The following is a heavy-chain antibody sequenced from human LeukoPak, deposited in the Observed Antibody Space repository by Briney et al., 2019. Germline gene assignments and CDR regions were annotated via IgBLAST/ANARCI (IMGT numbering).Heavy chain of an antibody. J-gene: IGHJ5*02. Sequence: ASVKVSCKASGYTFTGYYMHWVRQAPGQGLEWMGWINPNSGGTNYAQKFQGRVTMTRDTSISTAYMELSRLRSDDTAVYYCARDQGDYGDYCWFGPWGQGTLVTVSS. CDR3: ARDQGDYGDYCWFGP. V-gene: IGHV1-2*02. CDR1: GYTFTGYY. D-gene: IGHD4-17*01. CDR2: INPNSGGT.